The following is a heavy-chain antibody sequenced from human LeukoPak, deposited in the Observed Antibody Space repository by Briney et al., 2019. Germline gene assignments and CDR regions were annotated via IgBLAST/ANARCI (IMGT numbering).Heavy chain of an antibody. CDR2: MNPNSGNT. Sequence: ASVKVSCKASGYTFTSYDINWVRQATGQGLEWMGWMNPNSGNTGYAQKFQGRVTMTRNTSISTAYMELSSLRSEDTAVYYCARGGYSYGYYYYWGQGTLVTVSS. V-gene: IGHV1-8*01. J-gene: IGHJ4*02. CDR3: ARGGYSYGYYYY. D-gene: IGHD5-18*01. CDR1: GYTFTSYD.